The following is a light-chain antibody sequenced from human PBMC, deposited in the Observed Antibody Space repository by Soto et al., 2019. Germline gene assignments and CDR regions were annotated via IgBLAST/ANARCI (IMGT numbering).Light chain of an antibody. CDR1: QSVSSNY. Sequence: EIVLTQSPGTLSLSPGERATLSCTASQSVSSNYLAWYHQKPGQPPRLLIYGASTRATGIPDRFSGSGSGTDFTLTISRLETEDSAVYYCQQYVSSPFRFGRGTKVDIK. CDR2: GAS. CDR3: QQYVSSPFR. J-gene: IGKJ3*01. V-gene: IGKV3-20*01.